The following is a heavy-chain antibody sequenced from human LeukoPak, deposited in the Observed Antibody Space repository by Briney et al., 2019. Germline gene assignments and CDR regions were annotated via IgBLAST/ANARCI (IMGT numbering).Heavy chain of an antibody. CDR2: IDPSDSYT. J-gene: IGHJ6*02. Sequence: GASVKVSCKASGYSFTSYWISWVRQMPGKGLEWMGRIDPSDSYTKYSPSFQGHVTISGDESISTAYLQWSSLKASDTAMYYCARHFLGELPDMDVWGQGTMVTVSS. CDR3: ARHFLGELPDMDV. V-gene: IGHV5-10-1*01. CDR1: GYSFTSYW. D-gene: IGHD1-26*01.